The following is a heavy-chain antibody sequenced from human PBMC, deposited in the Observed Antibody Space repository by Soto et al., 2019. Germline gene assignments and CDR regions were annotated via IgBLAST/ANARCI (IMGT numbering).Heavy chain of an antibody. CDR1: GFTFTISA. CDR2: IVVGSGNT. CDR3: AAAELRFLEWYRYYYYGMDV. V-gene: IGHV1-58*01. D-gene: IGHD3-3*01. Sequence: ASVKVSCKASGFTFTISAVQWVLQARGQRLEWIGWIVVGSGNTNYAQKFQERVTITRDMSTSTAYMELSSLRSEDTAVYYCAAAELRFLEWYRYYYYGMDVWCQGTTVTVSS. J-gene: IGHJ6*02.